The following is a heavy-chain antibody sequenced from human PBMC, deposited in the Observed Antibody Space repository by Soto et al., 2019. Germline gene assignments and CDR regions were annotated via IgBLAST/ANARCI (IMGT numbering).Heavy chain of an antibody. CDR2: ISYDGSNK. D-gene: IGHD6-6*01. CDR3: ANFEYSSSPLDY. J-gene: IGHJ4*02. Sequence: GGSLRLSCAASGFTFSSYGMHWVRQAPGKGLEWVAVISYDGSNKYYADSVKGRFTISRDNSKNTLYLQMNSLRAEDTAVYYCANFEYSSSPLDYWGQGTLVTVSS. V-gene: IGHV3-30*18. CDR1: GFTFSSYG.